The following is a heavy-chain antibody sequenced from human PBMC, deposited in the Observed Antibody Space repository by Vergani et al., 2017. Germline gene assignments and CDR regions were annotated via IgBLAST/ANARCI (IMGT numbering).Heavy chain of an antibody. V-gene: IGHV1-2*02. D-gene: IGHD3-10*01. CDR3: ASDLPMVRGPIPLYYFDY. Sequence: QVQLVQSGAEVKKPGASVKVSCKASGYTFTGYYMHWVRQAPGQGLEWMGWINPNSGGTNYAQKFQGRVTMTRDTSISTAYMELSRLSSDDTAVYYCASDLPMVRGPIPLYYFDYWGEGTLVTVSS. J-gene: IGHJ4*02. CDR2: INPNSGGT. CDR1: GYTFTGYY.